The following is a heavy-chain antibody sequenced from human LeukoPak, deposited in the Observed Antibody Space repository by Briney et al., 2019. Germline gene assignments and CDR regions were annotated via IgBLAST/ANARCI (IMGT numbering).Heavy chain of an antibody. Sequence: GGSLRLSCAASGFTFNSYAMSWVRQAPGKGLEWVSSISGSGDTHYADSVEGRFTISRDNSKNTLFLQMSSLRGEDTAVYYCAKDRDPLRDANKLGGFDYWGQGTLVTVSS. CDR2: ISGSGDT. V-gene: IGHV3-23*01. CDR3: AKDRDPLRDANKLGGFDY. D-gene: IGHD5-24*01. J-gene: IGHJ4*02. CDR1: GFTFNSYA.